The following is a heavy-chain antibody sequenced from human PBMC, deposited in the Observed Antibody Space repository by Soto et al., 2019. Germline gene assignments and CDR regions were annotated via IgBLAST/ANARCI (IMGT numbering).Heavy chain of an antibody. CDR3: ARDYDSSGYYYDY. CDR1: GGSISSHS. Sequence: SETRSLTCTVSGGSISSHSWSWIRQPPGEGLEWIGHVYYSGSTNYNPSLKSRVTISVDTFKNHFSLKLSSVTAADTAVYYCARDYDSSGYYYDYWGQGTLVTVS. D-gene: IGHD3-22*01. J-gene: IGHJ4*02. CDR2: VYYSGST. V-gene: IGHV4-59*11.